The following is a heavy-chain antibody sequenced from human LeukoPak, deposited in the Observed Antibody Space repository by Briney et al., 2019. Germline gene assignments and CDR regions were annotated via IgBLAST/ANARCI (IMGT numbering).Heavy chain of an antibody. V-gene: IGHV3-21*01. CDR3: ASAKYCSSTSCYNWFDP. Sequence: GGSLRLSCAASGFTVSSNYMSWVRQAPRKGLEWVSVISGSDTNTYYADSVKGRFTISRDNAKNSLYLQMNSLRAEDTAVYYCASAKYCSSTSCYNWFDPWGQGTLVTVSS. CDR2: ISGSDTNT. CDR1: GFTVSSNY. J-gene: IGHJ5*02. D-gene: IGHD2-2*01.